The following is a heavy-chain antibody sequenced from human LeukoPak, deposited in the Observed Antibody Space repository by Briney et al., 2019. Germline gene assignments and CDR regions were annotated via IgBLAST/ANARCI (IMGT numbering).Heavy chain of an antibody. Sequence: ASVKVSCKASGYTFTSYGISWVRQAPGQGLEWMGWISAYNGNTTYAQKLQGRVTMTTDTSTSTAYMELRSLRSDDTAVYYCAREDIVVVPAAPDYWGQGTLVTVSS. D-gene: IGHD2-2*01. CDR1: GYTFTSYG. J-gene: IGHJ4*02. CDR3: AREDIVVVPAAPDY. CDR2: ISAYNGNT. V-gene: IGHV1-18*01.